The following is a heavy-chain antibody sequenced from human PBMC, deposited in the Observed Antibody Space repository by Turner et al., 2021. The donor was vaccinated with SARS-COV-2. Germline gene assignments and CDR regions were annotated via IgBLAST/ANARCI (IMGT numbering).Heavy chain of an antibody. CDR1: GYTFTSYG. Sequence: QVQLVQSGAEVKKPGASVKVSCKASGYTFTSYGISWVRQAPGQGLEWMGWISAYNGNTNYAQKLQGRVTMTTDTSTSTAYMELRSLRSDDTVVYYCASDWSSTSCQTGYFQHWGQGTLVTVSS. CDR3: ASDWSSTSCQTGYFQH. CDR2: ISAYNGNT. J-gene: IGHJ1*01. D-gene: IGHD2-2*01. V-gene: IGHV1-18*04.